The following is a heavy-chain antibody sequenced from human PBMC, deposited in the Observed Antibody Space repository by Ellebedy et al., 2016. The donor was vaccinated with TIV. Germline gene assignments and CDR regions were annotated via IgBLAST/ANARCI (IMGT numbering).Heavy chain of an antibody. D-gene: IGHD3-10*01. V-gene: IGHV1-8*01. CDR1: GYTFTNFD. CDR2: MHPKSGNT. J-gene: IGHJ5*02. Sequence: AASVKVSCKASGYTFTNFDINWVRQASGQGLEWMGWMHPKSGNTVYSQKFQGRVTMTSNTPMNTAYMDLTSLRSEDTAVYYCTRGGTKGENKWFDPWGQGTLVIVSS. CDR3: TRGGTKGENKWFDP.